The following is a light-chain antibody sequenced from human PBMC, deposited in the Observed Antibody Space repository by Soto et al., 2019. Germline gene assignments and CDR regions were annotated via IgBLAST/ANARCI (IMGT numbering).Light chain of an antibody. CDR3: SSYTASTTLVI. V-gene: IGLV2-14*03. J-gene: IGLJ2*01. Sequence: QSVLTQPASGSGSPGQSITISCTGSSSDVGVYNYVSWYQQHPGKAPKLMIYDVSNRPSGVSNRFSGSKSGNTASLTIFGRETQDDADDNCSSYTASTTLVIVGVGPKLTGL. CDR2: DVS. CDR1: SSDVGVYNY.